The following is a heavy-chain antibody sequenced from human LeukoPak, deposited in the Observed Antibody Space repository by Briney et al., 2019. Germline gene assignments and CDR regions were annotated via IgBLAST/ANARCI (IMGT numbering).Heavy chain of an antibody. D-gene: IGHD2-2*01. J-gene: IGHJ4*02. Sequence: GGSLRLSCAASGFTVSSNYMSWVRQAPGKGLEWVSVIYSGGTTYYADSVKGRFTISRDNSKNTLYLQMNSLRAEDTAVYYCARLPGPYCSSTSCPDYWGQGTLVTVSS. CDR1: GFTVSSNY. CDR3: ARLPGPYCSSTSCPDY. V-gene: IGHV3-53*01. CDR2: IYSGGTT.